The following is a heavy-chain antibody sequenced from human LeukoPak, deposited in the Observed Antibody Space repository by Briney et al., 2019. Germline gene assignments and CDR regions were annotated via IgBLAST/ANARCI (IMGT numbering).Heavy chain of an antibody. CDR1: GFTFSSYA. J-gene: IGHJ4*02. Sequence: PGASLSLLRAVSGFTFSSYAMSWVRQAPGKGLEWVSAISGSGGSTYYADSVKGRFTISRDNSKNTLYLQMNSLRAEDTAVYYCAKSVGGRAVADPFDYWGQGTLVTVSS. V-gene: IGHV3-23*01. CDR2: ISGSGGST. CDR3: AKSVGGRAVADPFDY. D-gene: IGHD6-19*01.